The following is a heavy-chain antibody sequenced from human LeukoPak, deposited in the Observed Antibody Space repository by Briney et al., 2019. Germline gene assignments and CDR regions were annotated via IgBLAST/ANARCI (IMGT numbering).Heavy chain of an antibody. CDR1: GFTFSSYA. D-gene: IGHD2-15*01. V-gene: IGHV3-23*01. CDR2: ISGSGGST. J-gene: IGHJ3*02. Sequence: GGSLRLSCAASGFTFSSYAMSWVRQAPGKGLEWVSAISGSGGSTYYADSVKGRFTISRDNSKNTLYLQMNSPRAEDTAVYYCVLQGYCSGGSCYSRAFDIWGQGTMVTVSS. CDR3: VLQGYCSGGSCYSRAFDI.